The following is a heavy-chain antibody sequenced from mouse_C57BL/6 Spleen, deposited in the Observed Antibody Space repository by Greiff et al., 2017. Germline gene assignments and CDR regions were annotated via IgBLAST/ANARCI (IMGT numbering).Heavy chain of an antibody. CDR3: ARERYSNCAWFAY. Sequence: EVQLQESGPGLVKPSQSLSLTCSVTGYSITSGYYWNWIRQLPGNKLEWMGYISYDGSNNYNPSLKNRISITRDTSKNQFFLKLNSVTTEDTATDTGARERYSNCAWFAYWGQGTLVTVSA. V-gene: IGHV3-6*01. CDR1: GYSITSGYY. CDR2: ISYDGSN. D-gene: IGHD2-5*01. J-gene: IGHJ3*01.